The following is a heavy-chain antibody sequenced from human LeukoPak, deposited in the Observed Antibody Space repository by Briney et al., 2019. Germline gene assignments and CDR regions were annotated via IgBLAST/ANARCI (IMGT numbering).Heavy chain of an antibody. J-gene: IGHJ4*02. CDR1: GFTFSGSA. CDR2: IRSKANSYAT. CDR3: AKRMGPSIAATDLDY. D-gene: IGHD6-13*01. V-gene: IGHV3-73*01. Sequence: PGGSLRLSCAASGFTFSGSAMHWVRQASGKGLEWVGRIRSKANSYATAYAASVKGRFTISRDNSKNTLYLQMNSLRGEDTAVYYCAKRMGPSIAATDLDYWGQGTLVTVSS.